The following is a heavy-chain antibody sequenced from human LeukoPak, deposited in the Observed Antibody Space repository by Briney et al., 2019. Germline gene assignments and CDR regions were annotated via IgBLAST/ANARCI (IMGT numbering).Heavy chain of an antibody. J-gene: IGHJ3*02. CDR2: ISAYNGNT. V-gene: IGHV1-18*01. Sequence: ASVKVSCKASGYTFTSYGISWVRQAPGQGLEWMGWISAYNGNTNYAQKLQGRVTMTTDTSTSTAYMELRSLRSDDTAVYYCARGPRDSSGYLDDAFDIWGQGTMVTVSS. CDR3: ARGPRDSSGYLDDAFDI. CDR1: GYTFTSYG. D-gene: IGHD3-22*01.